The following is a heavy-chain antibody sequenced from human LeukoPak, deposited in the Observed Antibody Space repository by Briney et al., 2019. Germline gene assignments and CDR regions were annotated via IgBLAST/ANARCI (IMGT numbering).Heavy chain of an antibody. J-gene: IGHJ4*02. CDR3: ARGGWEGFDY. CDR1: GGSINSYY. Sequence: SETLSLTCTVSGGSINSYYWSWIRQPPGKGLEWIGYIYYSGSTNYNPSLKSRVTISVDTSKNQFSLKLSSVTAADTAVYYCARGGWEGFDYWGQGTLVTVSS. D-gene: IGHD1-26*01. CDR2: IYYSGST. V-gene: IGHV4-59*01.